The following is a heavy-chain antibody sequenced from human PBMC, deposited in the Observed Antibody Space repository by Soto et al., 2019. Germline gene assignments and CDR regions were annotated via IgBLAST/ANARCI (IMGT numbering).Heavy chain of an antibody. CDR2: IKSKTDGGTT. Sequence: EVQLVESGGGLVKPGGSLRLSCAASGFTFSNAWMNWVRQAPGKGLEWVGRIKSKTDGGTTDYAAPVKGRFTISRDDSKNTLYLQMNSLKTEDTAVYYCTPQLWFGESATDYWGQGTLVTVSS. D-gene: IGHD3-10*01. J-gene: IGHJ4*02. CDR1: GFTFSNAW. V-gene: IGHV3-15*07. CDR3: TPQLWFGESATDY.